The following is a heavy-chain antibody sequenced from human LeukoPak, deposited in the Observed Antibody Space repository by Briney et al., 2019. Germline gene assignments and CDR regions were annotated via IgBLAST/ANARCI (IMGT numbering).Heavy chain of an antibody. CDR2: IRSKANSYAT. D-gene: IGHD1-26*01. CDR1: GFTFSGSA. J-gene: IGHJ5*02. V-gene: IGHV3-73*01. Sequence: GGSLKLSCAASGFTFSGSAMHWVRQASGKGLEWVGRIRSKANSYATAYAASVKGRFTISRDDSKNTAYLQMNSLKTEDTAVYYCARDPPLGTVGYNWFDPWGQGTLVTVSS. CDR3: ARDPPLGTVGYNWFDP.